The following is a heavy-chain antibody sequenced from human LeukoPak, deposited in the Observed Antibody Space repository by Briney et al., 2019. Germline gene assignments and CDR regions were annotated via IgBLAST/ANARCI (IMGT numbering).Heavy chain of an antibody. Sequence: PGGSLRLSCAASGFTFSSYWMHWVRQAPGKGLVWVSRINSDGSSTSYADSVKGRFTISRDNSKNTLYLQMNSLRAEDTAVYYCAKDYNRAYYYGSGFDYWGQGTLVTVSS. D-gene: IGHD3-10*01. J-gene: IGHJ4*02. CDR1: GFTFSSYW. CDR2: INSDGSST. CDR3: AKDYNRAYYYGSGFDY. V-gene: IGHV3-74*01.